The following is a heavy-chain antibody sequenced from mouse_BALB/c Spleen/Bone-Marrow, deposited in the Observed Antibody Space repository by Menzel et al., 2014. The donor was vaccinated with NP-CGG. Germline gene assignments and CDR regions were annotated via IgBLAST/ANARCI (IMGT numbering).Heavy chain of an antibody. CDR3: ARSGKVRNAMDY. V-gene: IGHV1-67*01. J-gene: IGHJ4*01. Sequence: VQLVESGAELVRPGVSVKISCKGSGYTFTDYAVHWVKQSHTKSLEWIGLISSYYGDATYNQKFKGKATMTVDKSSSTAFLELARLTSEDSATYYCARSGKVRNAMDYWGQGTSVTVSS. D-gene: IGHD2-14*01. CDR1: GYTFTDYA. CDR2: ISSYYGDA.